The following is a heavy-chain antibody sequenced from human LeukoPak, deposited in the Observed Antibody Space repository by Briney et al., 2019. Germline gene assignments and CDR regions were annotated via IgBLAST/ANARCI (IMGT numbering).Heavy chain of an antibody. V-gene: IGHV4-59*01. CDR3: ARGTGTNRNY. J-gene: IGHJ4*02. D-gene: IGHD1-7*01. CDR2: IYYSGST. CDR1: GGSISSYF. Sequence: PSETLSLTCTVSGGSISSYFWSWIRQPPGKGLEWIGYIYYSGSTNYNPSLQSRVTISVDTSKNQFSLKLSSVTAADTAVYYSARGTGTNRNYWGQGTLVTVSS.